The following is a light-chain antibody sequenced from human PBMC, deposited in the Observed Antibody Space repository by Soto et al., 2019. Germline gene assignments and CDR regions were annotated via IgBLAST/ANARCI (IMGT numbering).Light chain of an antibody. CDR3: SSSTTADTLRV. V-gene: IGLV2-14*01. Sequence: QSALTQPASVSGSPGQSITISCTGTNSDIAYDFVSWYQQHPGKVPKLLIYEVSNRPSGISNRFSGSMSGNTASLTISGLQAEDEADYYCSSSTTADTLRVFGTGTKLTVL. CDR1: NSDIAYDF. J-gene: IGLJ1*01. CDR2: EVS.